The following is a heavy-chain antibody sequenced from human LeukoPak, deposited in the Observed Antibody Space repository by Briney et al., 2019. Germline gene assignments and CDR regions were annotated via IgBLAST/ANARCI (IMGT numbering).Heavy chain of an antibody. D-gene: IGHD3-3*01. CDR2: IKQDGSEK. CDR3: ARDRNTDFWSGYYTNYCDY. Sequence: GGSLRLSCAASGFTFSSYGMSWVRQAPGKGLEWVATIKQDGSEKYYVDSVKGRFTISRDNAKNSLYLQMNSLRAEDTAVYYCARDRNTDFWSGYYTNYCDYWGQGTLVTVSS. J-gene: IGHJ4*02. CDR1: GFTFSSYG. V-gene: IGHV3-7*01.